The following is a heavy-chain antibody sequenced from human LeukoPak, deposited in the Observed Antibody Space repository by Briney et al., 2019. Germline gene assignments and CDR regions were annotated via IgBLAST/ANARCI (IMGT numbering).Heavy chain of an antibody. CDR2: MNPNSGNT. V-gene: IGHV1-8*01. Sequence: PGASVKVSCKASGYTFTSYDINWVRQATGQGLEWMGWMNPNSGNTGYAQKFQGRVTMTRNTSISTAYTELSSLRSEDTAVYYCARRVTMVRGVSRSGIGYWGQGTLVTVSS. J-gene: IGHJ4*02. D-gene: IGHD3-10*01. CDR1: GYTFTSYD. CDR3: ARRVTMVRGVSRSGIGY.